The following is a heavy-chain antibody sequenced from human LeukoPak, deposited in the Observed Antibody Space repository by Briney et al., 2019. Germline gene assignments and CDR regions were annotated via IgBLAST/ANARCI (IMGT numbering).Heavy chain of an antibody. CDR1: GFTFSSYS. V-gene: IGHV3-21*01. D-gene: IGHD2-15*01. Sequence: GGSLRLSCAASGFTFSSYSMNWVRQAPGKGLAWVSSISSSSSYIYYTDSVKGRFTISRDNAKNSLYLQMNSLRAEDTAVYYCARDRCSGGSCYAEYFQHWGQGTLVTVSS. CDR2: ISSSSSYI. CDR3: ARDRCSGGSCYAEYFQH. J-gene: IGHJ1*01.